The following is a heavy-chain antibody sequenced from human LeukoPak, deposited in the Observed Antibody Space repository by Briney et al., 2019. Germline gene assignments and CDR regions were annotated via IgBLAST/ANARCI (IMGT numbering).Heavy chain of an antibody. CDR1: GFTFSIYG. J-gene: IGHJ3*01. CDR3: VKVDGILRFFDVHAGSFDAFDV. CDR2: ISYDGNNQ. V-gene: IGHV3-30*18. D-gene: IGHD3-9*01. Sequence: PGGSPRLSCAASGFTFSIYGMHWVRQAPGKGLEWVAFISYDGNNQDYTDSVKGRFTISRDNSKNTLYLQMNSLRPDDTALYYCVKVDGILRFFDVHAGSFDAFDVWGQGTMVTVSS.